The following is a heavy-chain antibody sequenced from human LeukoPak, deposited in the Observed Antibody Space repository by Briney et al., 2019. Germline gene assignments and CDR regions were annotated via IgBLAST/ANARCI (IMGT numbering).Heavy chain of an antibody. V-gene: IGHV3-21*01. Sequence: GGSPRLSCAASGFTFSSYSMNWVRQAPGKGLEWVSSISSSSSYIYYADSVKGRFTISRDNAKNPLYLQMNSLRAEDTAVYYCARNRGRGSYHTDYWGQGTLVTVSS. CDR2: ISSSSSYI. J-gene: IGHJ4*02. D-gene: IGHD3-16*01. CDR1: GFTFSSYS. CDR3: ARNRGRGSYHTDY.